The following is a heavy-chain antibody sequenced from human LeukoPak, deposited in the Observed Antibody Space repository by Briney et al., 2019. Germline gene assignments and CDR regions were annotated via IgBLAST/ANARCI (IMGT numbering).Heavy chain of an antibody. J-gene: IGHJ4*02. CDR1: GYTFTSYY. Sequence: GASVKVSCKASGYTFTSYYMHWVRQAPGQGLEWMGMINPSGGSTSYAQKFQGRVTMTRDTSTSTVYMELSSLRSEDTAVYYCARDQRFYDFWSGYYGGDFDYWGQGTLVTVSS. D-gene: IGHD3-3*01. V-gene: IGHV1-46*01. CDR3: ARDQRFYDFWSGYYGGDFDY. CDR2: INPSGGST.